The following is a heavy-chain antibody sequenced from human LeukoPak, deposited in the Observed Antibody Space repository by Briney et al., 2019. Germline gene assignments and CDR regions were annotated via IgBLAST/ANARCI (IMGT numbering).Heavy chain of an antibody. Sequence: SETLSLTCTVSGGSISSYYWSWIRQPPGKGLEWIGYIYYSGSTNYNPSLKSRVTISVDTSKNQFSLKLSSVTAADTAVYYCASRNAGTDDAFDIWGQGTMVTVSS. J-gene: IGHJ3*02. CDR1: GGSISSYY. V-gene: IGHV4-59*08. D-gene: IGHD6-13*01. CDR2: IYYSGST. CDR3: ASRNAGTDDAFDI.